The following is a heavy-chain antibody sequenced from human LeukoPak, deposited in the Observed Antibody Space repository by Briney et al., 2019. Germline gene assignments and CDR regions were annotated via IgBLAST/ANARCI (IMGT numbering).Heavy chain of an antibody. CDR3: ARGRSGYSNVLGV. D-gene: IGHD6-13*01. J-gene: IGHJ6*04. Sequence: PGGALRHFCAASGVTLSSYSMNWVRQTPAKGLEWVASISSRSSYIYYADSVKGRFTISRDNAQNSLYLQMKTHRAEDPPLYYCARGRSGYSNVLGVWGKGTTVTVSS. CDR1: GVTLSSYS. CDR2: ISSRSSYI. V-gene: IGHV3-21*03.